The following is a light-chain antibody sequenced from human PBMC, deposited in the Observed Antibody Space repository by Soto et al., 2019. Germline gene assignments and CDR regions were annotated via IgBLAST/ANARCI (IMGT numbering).Light chain of an antibody. V-gene: IGLV1-44*01. CDR3: AAWDDSLGYV. CDR2: SNN. Sequence: QSVLTQPPSASGTPGQRVTISCSGSSSNIGSNTVNWYQQLPGTAPKLLIYSNNQRPSGVPDRFSGSKSGTSASLAISGRQSEDEADYYCAAWDDSLGYVFGTGTKLTVL. J-gene: IGLJ1*01. CDR1: SSNIGSNT.